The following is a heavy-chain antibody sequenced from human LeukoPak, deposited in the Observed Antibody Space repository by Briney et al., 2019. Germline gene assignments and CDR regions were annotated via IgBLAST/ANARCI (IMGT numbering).Heavy chain of an antibody. CDR2: IYHSGST. Sequence: SETLSLTCAVSGYSISSDYYWGWIRQPPGKGLEWIGSIYHSGSTYYNPSLKSRVTISVDTSKNQFSLKLSSVTAADTAVYYCARSHCSGDSCNSNPTYFDYWGQGTLVTVSS. J-gene: IGHJ4*02. CDR3: ARSHCSGDSCNSNPTYFDY. CDR1: GYSISSDYY. V-gene: IGHV4-38-2*01. D-gene: IGHD2-15*01.